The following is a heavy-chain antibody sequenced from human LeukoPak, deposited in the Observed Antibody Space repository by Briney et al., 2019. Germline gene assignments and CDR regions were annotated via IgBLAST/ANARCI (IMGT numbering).Heavy chain of an antibody. Sequence: SQTLSLTCTVSGGSISSGGYYWRWIRQPPGKGLEWIGSIYYSGSTYYNPSLKSRVTISVDTSKNQFSLKLSSVTAADTAVYYCARTREYRPDAFDIWGRGTMVTVSS. J-gene: IGHJ3*02. CDR3: ARTREYRPDAFDI. CDR1: GGSISSGGYY. CDR2: IYYSGST. D-gene: IGHD2-2*01. V-gene: IGHV4-39*07.